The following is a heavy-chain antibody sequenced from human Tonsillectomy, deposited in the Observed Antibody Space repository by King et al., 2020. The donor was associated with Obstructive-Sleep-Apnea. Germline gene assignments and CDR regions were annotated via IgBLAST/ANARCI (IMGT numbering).Heavy chain of an antibody. CDR1: GFTVSTNY. CDR3: ALHSTSPHTTGYRCFDH. CDR2: LYVGGDT. Sequence: VQLVESGGDLVQPGGSLRLSCAASGFTVSTNYLSWVRQTPGMGLEWVSALYVGGDTYYASSVKCRFTVSRHNSKNTLYLQMTSLRTKDTAVYFCALHSTSPHTTGYRCFDHWGQGTLVTVSS. J-gene: IGHJ4*02. V-gene: IGHV3-53*04. D-gene: IGHD2-2*01.